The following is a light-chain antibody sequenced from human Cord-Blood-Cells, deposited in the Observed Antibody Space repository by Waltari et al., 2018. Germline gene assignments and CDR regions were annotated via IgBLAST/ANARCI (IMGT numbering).Light chain of an antibody. CDR2: KNS. J-gene: IGLJ2*01. CDR1: ALPKKY. CDR3: LSADSSGTYVV. V-gene: IGLV3-16*01. Sequence: SYELTQPPSVSVSLGQMARITCSGAALPKKYAYWYQQKTGQFPVLVIYKNSERPSGIPERFSGSSSGTIVTLTISGVQAEDEADYYCLSADSSGTYVVFGGGTKLTVL.